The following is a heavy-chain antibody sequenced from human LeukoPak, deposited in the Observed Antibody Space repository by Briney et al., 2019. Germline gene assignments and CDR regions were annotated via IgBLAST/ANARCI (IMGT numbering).Heavy chain of an antibody. V-gene: IGHV4-59*08. Sequence: SETLSLTCTVSGGSISSYYWSWIRQPPGKGLEWIGYIYYSGNTNYNPSLKSRVTISIDTSKNQFSLKQTFVTAADTAVYYCARQSREGYNIFDYWGQGTLVTVSS. CDR3: ARQSREGYNIFDY. CDR1: GGSISSYY. D-gene: IGHD5-24*01. J-gene: IGHJ4*02. CDR2: IYYSGNT.